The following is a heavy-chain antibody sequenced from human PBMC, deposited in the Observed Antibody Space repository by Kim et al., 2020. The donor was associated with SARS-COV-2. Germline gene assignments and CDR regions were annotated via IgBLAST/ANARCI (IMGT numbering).Heavy chain of an antibody. CDR1: GFTFSDYY. J-gene: IGHJ4*02. V-gene: IGHV3-11*05. D-gene: IGHD6-19*01. Sequence: GGSLRLSCAASGFTFSDYYMSWIRQAPGKGLEWVSYISSSSSYTNYADSVKGRFTISRDNAKNSLYLQMNSLRAEDTAVYYCARDFRLEWLAPPHPILDYWGQGTLVTVSS. CDR3: ARDFRLEWLAPPHPILDY. CDR2: ISSSSSYT.